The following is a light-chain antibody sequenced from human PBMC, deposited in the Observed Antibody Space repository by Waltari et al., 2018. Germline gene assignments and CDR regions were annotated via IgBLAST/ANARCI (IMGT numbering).Light chain of an antibody. Sequence: QSALTQPASVSGSPGQSITISCTGTSSDVGAFHYVSWYQQHPGKAPTLIIYDVTNRPSGVSSRFSASKFGNMASLTISGLQADDEADYYCSSYSSSSALRVFGGGTKLTVL. J-gene: IGLJ3*02. CDR1: SSDVGAFHY. CDR3: SSYSSSSALRV. CDR2: DVT. V-gene: IGLV2-14*03.